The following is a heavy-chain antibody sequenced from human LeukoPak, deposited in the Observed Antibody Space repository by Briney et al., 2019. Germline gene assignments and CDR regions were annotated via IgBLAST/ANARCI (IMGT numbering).Heavy chain of an antibody. CDR3: ARAFNWNVPRPFDI. D-gene: IGHD1-20*01. CDR2: ISSSSTTI. CDR1: GFTLSSYE. J-gene: IGHJ3*02. V-gene: IGHV3-48*03. Sequence: PGGSLRLSCAASGFTLSSYEMNWVSQAPGRGLEGVSYISSSSTTIYYADSVKGRFTISRDNAKNSLFLQMNSLRDEDTAVYYCARAFNWNVPRPFDIWGQGTMVTVSS.